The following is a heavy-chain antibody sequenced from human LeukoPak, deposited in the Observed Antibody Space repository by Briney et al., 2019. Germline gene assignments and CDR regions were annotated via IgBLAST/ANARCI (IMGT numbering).Heavy chain of an antibody. J-gene: IGHJ4*02. CDR1: GGSISSSSYY. CDR2: IYHSGST. Sequence: SETLSLTCTVSGGSISSSSYYWGWIRQPPGKGLEWIGYIYHSGSTYYNPSLKSRVTISVDRSKNQFSLKLSSVTAADTAVYYCARRFLDSYFDYWGQGTLVTVSS. CDR3: ARRFLDSYFDY. V-gene: IGHV4-39*07. D-gene: IGHD3/OR15-3a*01.